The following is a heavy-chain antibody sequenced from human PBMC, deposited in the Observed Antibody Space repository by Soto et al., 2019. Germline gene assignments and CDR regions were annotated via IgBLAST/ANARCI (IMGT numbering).Heavy chain of an antibody. CDR1: GYTFTGYY. V-gene: IGHV1-2*02. CDR2: INPNSGGT. CDR3: ARFRTLWQLDYYYYYGLDV. D-gene: IGHD6-13*01. Sequence: GASVKVSCKASGYTFTGYYMHWVRQAPGQGLEWMGWINPNSGGTNYAQKFQGRVTMTRNTSISTAYMELSSLRSEDTAVYYCARFRTLWQLDYYYYYGLDVWGQGTTVIVAS. J-gene: IGHJ6*01.